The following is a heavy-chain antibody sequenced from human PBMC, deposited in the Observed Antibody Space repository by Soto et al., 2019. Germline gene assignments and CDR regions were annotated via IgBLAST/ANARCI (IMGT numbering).Heavy chain of an antibody. CDR2: IKQDGSEK. Sequence: GGSLRLSCAASGFTFSSYWMSWVRQAPGKGLEWVANIKQDGSEKYYVDSVKGRFTISRDNAKNSLYLQMNSLRAEDTAVYYCAREGHYDYIWGSTSPYYMDVWGKGPTVTVAS. CDR3: AREGHYDYIWGSTSPYYMDV. D-gene: IGHD3-16*01. V-gene: IGHV3-7*01. J-gene: IGHJ6*03. CDR1: GFTFSSYW.